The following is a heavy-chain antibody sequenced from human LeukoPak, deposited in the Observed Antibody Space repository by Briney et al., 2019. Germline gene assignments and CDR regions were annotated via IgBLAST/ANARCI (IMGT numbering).Heavy chain of an antibody. CDR2: IYYSGST. Sequence: SETLSLTCTVSGGSISSYYWSWIRQPPGKGLEWIGYIYYSGSTNYNPSLKSRVTISVDTSKNQFSLKLSSVTAADTAVYYCARKMGDWLDPWGQGTLVTVSS. J-gene: IGHJ5*02. CDR3: ARKMGDWLDP. CDR1: GGSISSYY. D-gene: IGHD3-16*01. V-gene: IGHV4-59*01.